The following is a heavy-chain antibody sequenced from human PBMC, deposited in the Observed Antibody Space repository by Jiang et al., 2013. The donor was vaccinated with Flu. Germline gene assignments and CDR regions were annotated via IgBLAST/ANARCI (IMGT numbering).Heavy chain of an antibody. J-gene: IGHJ1*01. D-gene: IGHD3-3*01. Sequence: GPGLVKPSETLSLTCTVSDVSITDYYWTWIRLSPGKGLEWIGFIYHSGMTNYNPSLKSRLTISVDTSKSQFSLRLRSVIAADTATYYCAGASGFRIEHWGQGALVTVSS. CDR1: DVSITDYY. V-gene: IGHV4-59*01. CDR3: AGASGFRIEH. CDR2: IYHSGMT.